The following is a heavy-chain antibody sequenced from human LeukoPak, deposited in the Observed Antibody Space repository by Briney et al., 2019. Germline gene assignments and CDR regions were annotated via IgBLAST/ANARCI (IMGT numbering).Heavy chain of an antibody. V-gene: IGHV3-48*04. J-gene: IGHJ6*03. CDR2: ISSSSSTI. CDR1: GFTFSSYS. CDR3: ASLYRKGPYYYYYMDV. Sequence: GGSLRLSCAASGFTFSSYSMNWVRQAPGKGLEGVSYISSSSSTIYYADSVKGRFTISRDNAKNSLYLQMNSLRAEDTAVYYCASLYRKGPYYYYYMDVWGKGTTVTVSS.